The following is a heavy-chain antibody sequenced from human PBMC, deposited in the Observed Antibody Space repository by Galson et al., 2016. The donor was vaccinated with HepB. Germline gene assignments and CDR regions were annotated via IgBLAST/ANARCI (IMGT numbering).Heavy chain of an antibody. J-gene: IGHJ4*02. V-gene: IGHV1-18*04. CDR1: GYTFSSYG. CDR3: SRDYFGSGSIYYFDN. Sequence: SVKVSCKASGYTFSSYGVTWVRQAPGQGLEWVGWISPLTGHTKYAPKFQDRVTMTTDAAQSTAYMEVRTLRSDDTAVYYCSRDYFGSGSIYYFDNWGQGTLVTVSS. CDR2: ISPLTGHT. D-gene: IGHD3-10*01.